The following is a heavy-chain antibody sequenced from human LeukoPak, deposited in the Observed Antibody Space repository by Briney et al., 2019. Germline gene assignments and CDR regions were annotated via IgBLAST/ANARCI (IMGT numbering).Heavy chain of an antibody. CDR2: INHSGST. J-gene: IGHJ6*03. V-gene: IGHV4-34*01. D-gene: IGHD3-3*01. CDR1: GGSFSGYY. CDR3: ARSYYDFWSGYFGNYMDV. Sequence: NPSETLSLTCAVYGGSFSGYYWSWIRQPPGKGLEWIGEINHSGSTNYNPSLKSRVTISVDTSKNQFSLKLSSVTAADTAVYYCARSYYDFWSGYFGNYMDVWGKGTTVTVSS.